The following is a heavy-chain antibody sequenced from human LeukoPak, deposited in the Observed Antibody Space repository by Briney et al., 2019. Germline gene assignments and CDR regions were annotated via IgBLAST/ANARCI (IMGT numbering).Heavy chain of an antibody. V-gene: IGHV3-30*18. CDR2: ISYDGSNK. CDR3: AKDIERWPGDY. CDR1: GFTFSSYG. Sequence: GGSLRLSCAASGFTFSSYGMHWVRQAPGKGLEWVAVISYDGSNKYYADSVKGRFTISRDNSKNTLYLQMNSLRAEDTAVYYCAKDIERWPGDYWGQGTLVTVSS. J-gene: IGHJ4*02. D-gene: IGHD4-23*01.